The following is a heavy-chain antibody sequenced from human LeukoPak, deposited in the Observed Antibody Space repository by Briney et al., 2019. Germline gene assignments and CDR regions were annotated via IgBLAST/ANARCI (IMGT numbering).Heavy chain of an antibody. CDR1: GDTFTSYV. Sequence: ASLKVSCKATGDTFTSYVINWVRQAPGQGLEWMGWMNPNSGNTGYAQRFQGRVTMTRDTSKSTAYMELSRLRLEDTAVYYCARGNTYCSSASCYNYWGQGTLVTVSA. J-gene: IGHJ4*02. D-gene: IGHD2-2*02. CDR3: ARGNTYCSSASCYNY. CDR2: MNPNSGNT. V-gene: IGHV1-8*01.